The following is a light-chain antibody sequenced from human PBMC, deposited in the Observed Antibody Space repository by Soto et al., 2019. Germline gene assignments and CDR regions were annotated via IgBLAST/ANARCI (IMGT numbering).Light chain of an antibody. CDR1: QSINKW. J-gene: IGKJ1*01. CDR2: TAS. V-gene: IGKV1-5*03. CDR3: QEYSAYSRA. Sequence: DILLTQSPSTVSASVGDRVTITCRASQSINKWLAWYQHKPGQAPKLLIYTASTLKSGVPSRFTGGGSGTEFTLTISSLQAADFATYYCQEYSAYSRAFGQGTRVEVK.